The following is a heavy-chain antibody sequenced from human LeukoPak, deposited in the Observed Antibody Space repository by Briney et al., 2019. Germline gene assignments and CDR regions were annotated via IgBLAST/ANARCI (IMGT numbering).Heavy chain of an antibody. CDR2: INHSGST. J-gene: IGHJ4*02. D-gene: IGHD3-22*01. Sequence: PSETLSLTCAVYGGSFSGYYWSWIRQPPGKGLEWIGEINHSGSTNYNPSLKSRVTISVETSKNQFSLKLSSVTAADTAVYYCARNGKWLLRNAFDYWGQGTLVTVSS. CDR3: ARNGKWLLRNAFDY. V-gene: IGHV4-34*01. CDR1: GGSFSGYY.